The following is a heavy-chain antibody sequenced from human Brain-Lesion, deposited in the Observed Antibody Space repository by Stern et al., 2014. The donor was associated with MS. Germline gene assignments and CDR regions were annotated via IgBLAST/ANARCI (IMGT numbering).Heavy chain of an antibody. CDR2: INPNTGGT. J-gene: IGHJ6*02. D-gene: IGHD3-3*01. CDR1: GYIFTGYY. Sequence: VQLVESGAEVKKPGASVKVSCKTSGYIFTGYYINWVRQAHGQGLEWMAWINPNTGGTKYAQTFQGRGTMSTDTPIYTAYVELSSLTSDDTAVYYCARDQRGITIFGVVTDYYYLGMDVWGQGTTVTVSS. V-gene: IGHV1-2*02. CDR3: ARDQRGITIFGVVTDYYYLGMDV.